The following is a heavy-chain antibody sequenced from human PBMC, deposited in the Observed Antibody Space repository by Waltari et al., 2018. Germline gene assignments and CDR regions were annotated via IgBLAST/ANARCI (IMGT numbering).Heavy chain of an antibody. V-gene: IGHV7-4-1*02. CDR1: GCTFTSYA. J-gene: IGHJ4*02. D-gene: IGHD6-19*01. Sequence: QVQLVQSGSELKKPGASVKVYCKASGCTFTSYAMNWVRTAPGQGLEWMGWINTNTGNPTYAQGFTGRFVFSLDTSVSTAYLQISSLKAEDTAVYYCARVSGVGGIAVAGYYYFDYWGQGTLVTVSS. CDR2: INTNTGNP. CDR3: ARVSGVGGIAVAGYYYFDY.